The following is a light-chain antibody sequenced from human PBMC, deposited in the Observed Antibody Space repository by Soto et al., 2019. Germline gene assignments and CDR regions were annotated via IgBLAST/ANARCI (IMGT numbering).Light chain of an antibody. CDR2: GAS. J-gene: IGKJ1*01. V-gene: IGKV3-20*01. CDR1: QSISRY. Sequence: IVLTQSSGTLSLSPGERTTLSCRASQSISRYLAWYQQKPGQGPRLLIYGASSRATGTPDRFSGSGSGTDFTLTINRMEPEDFALYYCQQYGSSPQTFGQGTKVDIK. CDR3: QQYGSSPQT.